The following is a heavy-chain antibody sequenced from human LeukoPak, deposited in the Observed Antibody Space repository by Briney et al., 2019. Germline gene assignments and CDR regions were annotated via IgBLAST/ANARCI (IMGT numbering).Heavy chain of an antibody. V-gene: IGHV3-7*01. J-gene: IGHJ5*02. CDR1: GFTFGSYW. CDR2: IKQDGSDK. D-gene: IGHD3-22*01. CDR3: ARAVMAITNWFDP. Sequence: GSLRLSCAASGFTFGSYWMSWVRQAPGKGLEWVANIKQDGSDKYYVDSVKGRFTISRDNAKNSLYLQMNSLRAEDTAVYYCARAVMAITNWFDPWGQGTRVIVSS.